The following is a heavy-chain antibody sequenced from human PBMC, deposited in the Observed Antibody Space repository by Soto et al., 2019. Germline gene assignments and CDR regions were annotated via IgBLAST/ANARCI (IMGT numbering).Heavy chain of an antibody. Sequence: GGSLRLSCAASGFTFSNAWMNWVRQAPGKGLEWVGRIKSKTDGGTTDYAAPVKGRFTISRDDSKNTLYLQMNSLKTEDTAVYYCTTVDTAMVNWHCYYYYGMDVWGQGTTVTVSS. CDR2: IKSKTDGGTT. CDR3: TTVDTAMVNWHCYYYYGMDV. D-gene: IGHD5-18*01. CDR1: GFTFSNAW. V-gene: IGHV3-15*07. J-gene: IGHJ6*02.